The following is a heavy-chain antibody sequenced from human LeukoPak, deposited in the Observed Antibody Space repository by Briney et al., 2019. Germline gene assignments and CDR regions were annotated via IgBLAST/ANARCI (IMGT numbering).Heavy chain of an antibody. CDR1: GFTFSNHA. J-gene: IGHJ4*02. CDR3: AKETSNSPFAY. D-gene: IGHD4-11*01. CDR2: ISAST. V-gene: IGHV3-23*01. Sequence: GGSLRLSCAASGFTFSNHAMNWVRRAPGKGLEWVSVISASTYYADSVKGRFTISRDNSKNTLYLQMNSLRAEDTAVYYCAKETSNSPFAYWGQGTLVTVSS.